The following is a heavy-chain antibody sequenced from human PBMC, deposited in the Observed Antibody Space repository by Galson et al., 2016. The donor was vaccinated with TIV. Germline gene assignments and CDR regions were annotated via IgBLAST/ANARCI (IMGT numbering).Heavy chain of an antibody. V-gene: IGHV4-59*12. J-gene: IGHJ6*03. D-gene: IGHD3-16*01. CDR2: MYHSGST. CDR3: AREAGELVPVDYYYHYIDV. Sequence: LSLTCTVSGGSIGNYYWSWIRQSPGKGLEWIGHMYHSGSTDYKSSLKSRVTISIDTSKNNFPLKLNSVTAADTAIYYCAREAGELVPVDYYYHYIDVWGKGTTVTVSS. CDR1: GGSIGNYY.